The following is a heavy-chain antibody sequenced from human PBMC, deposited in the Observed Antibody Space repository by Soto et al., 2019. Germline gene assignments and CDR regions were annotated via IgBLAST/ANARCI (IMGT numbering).Heavy chain of an antibody. CDR2: IHGGNGNT. J-gene: IGHJ4*02. CDR1: GYTFTDHA. CDR3: ARRSGYYGIDY. V-gene: IGHV1-3*01. Sequence: QVQLVQSGAEVKKPGASVKVSCKASGYTFTDHAIQWVRQAPGQTLEWMGWIHGGNGNTKYPQKFQDRVTISRDVSANTAYMELSNLISEDTAMYYCARRSGYYGIDYWGQGSLITVSS. D-gene: IGHD3-3*01.